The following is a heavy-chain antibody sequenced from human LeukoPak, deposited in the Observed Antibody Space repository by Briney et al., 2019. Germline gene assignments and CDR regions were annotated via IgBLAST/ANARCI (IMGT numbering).Heavy chain of an antibody. CDR2: IYSGGST. CDR3: VKTYCTITRCSPGFDS. D-gene: IGHD3-10*01. V-gene: IGHV3-66*01. Sequence: GGSLRLSCAASGFTVSSNYMNWVRQAPGKGLEWVSVIYSGGSTHYADSVKGRFTISRDNSKNTLYLQMDNLRAEDTAVYYCVKTYCTITRCSPGFDSWGQGTLVTVSS. CDR1: GFTVSSNY. J-gene: IGHJ4*02.